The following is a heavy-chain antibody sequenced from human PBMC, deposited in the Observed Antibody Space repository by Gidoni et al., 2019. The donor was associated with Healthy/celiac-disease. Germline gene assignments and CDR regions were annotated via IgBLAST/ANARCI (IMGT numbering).Heavy chain of an antibody. CDR3: ARDGKPYYYDSSGYFDY. J-gene: IGHJ4*02. D-gene: IGHD3-22*01. V-gene: IGHV3-30*04. CDR2: ISYDGSNK. Sequence: QVQLVESGGGVVQPGRSLRLSCAASGFTFRSYAMHWVRQAPGKGLEWVAVISYDGSNKYYADSVKGRFTISRDNSKNTLYLQMNSLRAEDTAVYYCARDGKPYYYDSSGYFDYWGQGTLVTVSS. CDR1: GFTFRSYA.